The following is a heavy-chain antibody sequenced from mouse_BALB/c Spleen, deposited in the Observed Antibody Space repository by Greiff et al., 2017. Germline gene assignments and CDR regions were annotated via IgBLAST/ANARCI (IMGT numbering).Heavy chain of an antibody. CDR3: ARGYPGFAY. V-gene: IGHV2-6-7*01. CDR2: IWGDGST. J-gene: IGHJ3*01. Sequence: VQLQQSGPGLVQPSQCLSITCTVSGFSLTGYGVNWVRQPPGKGLEWLGMIWGDGSTDYNSALKSRLSISKDNSKSQVFLKMNSLQTDDTARYYCARGYPGFAYWGQGTLVTVSA. D-gene: IGHD2-12*01. CDR1: GFSLTGYG.